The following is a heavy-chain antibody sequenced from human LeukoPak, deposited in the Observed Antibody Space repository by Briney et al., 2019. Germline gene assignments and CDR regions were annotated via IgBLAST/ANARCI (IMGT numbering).Heavy chain of an antibody. V-gene: IGHV3-23*01. Sequence: PGGSLRLSCAASGFTFSSYAMSWVRQAPGKGLEWVSVISGSGGSTYYADSVKGRFTISRDNSRDTLFLQVSSLGAEDTAMYYCAKDRGSGSYLIEDWGQGTLVTVSS. CDR1: GFTFSSYA. CDR2: ISGSGGST. J-gene: IGHJ4*02. D-gene: IGHD3-16*02. CDR3: AKDRGSGSYLIED.